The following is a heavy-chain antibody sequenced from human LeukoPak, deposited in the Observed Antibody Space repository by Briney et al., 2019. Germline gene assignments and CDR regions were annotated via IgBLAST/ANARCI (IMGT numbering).Heavy chain of an antibody. J-gene: IGHJ6*02. D-gene: IGHD2-8*02. CDR2: MNPNSGNT. V-gene: IGHV1-8*01. CDR3: ARSPKRGYDIVLIRDGMDD. CDR1: GYTFTSYD. Sequence: ASVKVSCKASGYTFTSYDINWVRQATGQGLEWMGWMNPNSGNTGYAQKFQGRVTMTRNTSISTAYMELSSLRSEDTAVYYCARSPKRGYDIVLIRDGMDDWGQGTTVTVSS.